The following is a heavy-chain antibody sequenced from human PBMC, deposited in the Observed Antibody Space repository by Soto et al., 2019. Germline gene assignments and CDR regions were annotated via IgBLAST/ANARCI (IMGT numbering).Heavy chain of an antibody. V-gene: IGHV3-7*05. D-gene: IGHD6-19*01. CDR1: GFSFNAYC. CDR2: IKQDGNEK. J-gene: IGHJ4*02. Sequence: ESGGGLVQPGGSLRLSCEASGFSFNAYCMNWVRQTPGGGVELVANIKQDGNEKYYVAAVKGRFTISRDNAKNSLYLQMHGLTAEDTAVYFCARDPGRDGNGWYYFDLWGQGTLVTVSS. CDR3: ARDPGRDGNGWYYFDL.